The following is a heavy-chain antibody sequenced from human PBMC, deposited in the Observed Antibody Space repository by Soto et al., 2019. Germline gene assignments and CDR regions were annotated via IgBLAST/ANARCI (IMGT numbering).Heavy chain of an antibody. V-gene: IGHV3-49*03. CDR1: GFTLSAYP. J-gene: IGHJ3*02. Sequence: EVQVVESGGGLVQPGRSLRLSCSASGFTLSAYPMSWFRQAPGKGLEWVGYIRTAPYGATREYAASVRDRFTISRDDTESIVSLQLSSLKIEDTAVYYCSRAVRLSGEAFDIWGQGTMVTVSS. D-gene: IGHD7-27*01. CDR2: IRTAPYGATR. CDR3: SRAVRLSGEAFDI.